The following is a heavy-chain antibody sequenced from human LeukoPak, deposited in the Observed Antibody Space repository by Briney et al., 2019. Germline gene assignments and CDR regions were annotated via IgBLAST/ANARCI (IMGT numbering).Heavy chain of an antibody. CDR3: AELGITMIGGV. D-gene: IGHD3-10*02. CDR2: ISSSGSTI. V-gene: IGHV3-48*03. CDR1: GFTFSSYA. J-gene: IGHJ6*04. Sequence: GGSLRLSCAASGFTFSSYAMSWVRQAPGKGLEWVSYISSSGSTIYYADSVRGRFTISRDNAKNSLYLQMNSLRAEDTAVYYCAELGITMIGGVWGKGTTVTISS.